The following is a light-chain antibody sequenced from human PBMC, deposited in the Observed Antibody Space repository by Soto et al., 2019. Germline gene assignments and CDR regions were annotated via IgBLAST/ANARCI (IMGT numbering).Light chain of an antibody. V-gene: IGKV3-20*01. Sequence: EIVLTQSPGTLSLSPGERATLSCRASQSVSSSYLAWYQQKPGQASRLLIYGASSRATGIPDRFSGSGSGTDFTLTISRLEPEDFAVYYCQQYGSSSLTFGGGTKVDIK. CDR2: GAS. J-gene: IGKJ4*01. CDR1: QSVSSSY. CDR3: QQYGSSSLT.